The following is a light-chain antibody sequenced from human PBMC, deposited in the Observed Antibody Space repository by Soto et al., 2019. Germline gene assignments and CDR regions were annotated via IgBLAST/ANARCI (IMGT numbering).Light chain of an antibody. J-gene: IGLJ1*01. V-gene: IGLV2-8*01. CDR1: SSDVGAYNY. CDR2: EVS. Sequence: QSVLTQPPSASGSPGQSVTISCTGTSSDVGAYNYVSWYQQHPGKAPKLMISEVSKRPSGVPDRFSGSKSGNTASLTVSGLQAEDEADYYCSSYAGNNIYVFGTGTKVTVL. CDR3: SSYAGNNIYV.